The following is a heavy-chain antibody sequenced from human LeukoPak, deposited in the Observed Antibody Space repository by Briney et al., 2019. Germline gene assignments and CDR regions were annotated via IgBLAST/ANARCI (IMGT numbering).Heavy chain of an antibody. Sequence: RASVTVSFKASGYTFTSYGISWVRQAPGQGLEWMGIINPSGGSASYAQKFQGRVTMTRDTSTSTVYMEVSSLRSEDTAVYYCARDVASSGYYWDWGQGTLVTVSS. V-gene: IGHV1-46*01. J-gene: IGHJ4*02. CDR3: ARDVASSGYYWD. D-gene: IGHD3-22*01. CDR1: GYTFTSYG. CDR2: INPSGGSA.